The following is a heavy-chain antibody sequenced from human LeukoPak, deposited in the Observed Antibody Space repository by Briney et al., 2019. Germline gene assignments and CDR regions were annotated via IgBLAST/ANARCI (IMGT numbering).Heavy chain of an antibody. J-gene: IGHJ4*02. D-gene: IGHD3-22*01. V-gene: IGHV3-23*01. CDR3: AKDRGYHDKTGSRTFDY. CDR2: ISHNGDYT. Sequence: GGSLRLSCAASGFTFSTHGMTWVRQAPGKGLEWVSIISHNGDYTYYADSVKGRFTISRDNSKNTVYMQMNSLRTDDTAMYYCAKDRGYHDKTGSRTFDYWGRGTLVTVSS. CDR1: GFTFSTHG.